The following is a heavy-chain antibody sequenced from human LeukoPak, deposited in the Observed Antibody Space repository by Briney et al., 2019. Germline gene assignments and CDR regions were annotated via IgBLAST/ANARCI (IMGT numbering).Heavy chain of an antibody. Sequence: SQTLSLTCTVSGGSISSSSYYWGWIRQPPGKGLEWIGSIYYSGSTYYNPSLKKRVTRSVDTSKNRFSLKLSSVTAADTAVYYCARGTMTTLGYWGQGTLVTVSS. CDR3: ARGTMTTLGY. CDR2: IYYSGST. D-gene: IGHD1-14*01. J-gene: IGHJ4*02. V-gene: IGHV4-39*07. CDR1: GGSISSSSYY.